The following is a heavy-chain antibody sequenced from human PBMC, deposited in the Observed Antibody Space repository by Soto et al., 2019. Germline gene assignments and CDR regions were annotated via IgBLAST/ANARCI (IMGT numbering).Heavy chain of an antibody. CDR3: ARWYYYGKYV. CDR2: IYYSGST. CDR1: GGSISSYY. V-gene: IGHV4-59*08. Sequence: PSETLSLTCTVSGGSISSYYWSWIRQPPGKGLEWIGYIYYSGSTNYNPSLKSRVTISVDTSKNQFSLKLSSVTAADTALYYCARWYYYGKYVWGQGTTVTVSS. J-gene: IGHJ6*02.